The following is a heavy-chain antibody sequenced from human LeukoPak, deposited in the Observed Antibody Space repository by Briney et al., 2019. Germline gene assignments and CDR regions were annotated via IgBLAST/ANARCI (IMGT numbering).Heavy chain of an antibody. Sequence: AGGSLRLSCAASGFTFSSYAMSWVRQAPGKGLEWVSAISGSGDRTNYADSVKGRFAISRDNPKNTLYLQMNSLRAEDTAVYYCARGEYSMVRGAPDWGQGTLVTVSS. V-gene: IGHV3-23*01. CDR1: GFTFSSYA. CDR3: ARGEYSMVRGAPD. CDR2: ISGSGDRT. D-gene: IGHD3-10*01. J-gene: IGHJ4*02.